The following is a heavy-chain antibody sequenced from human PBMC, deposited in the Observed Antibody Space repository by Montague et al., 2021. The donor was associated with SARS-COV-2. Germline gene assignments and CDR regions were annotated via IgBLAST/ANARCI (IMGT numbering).Heavy chain of an antibody. V-gene: IGHV4-39*01. D-gene: IGHD2-2*01. J-gene: IGHJ3*02. CDR1: GGSTSNSHYY. Sequence: SETLSLTCTVSGGSTSNSHYYCAWIRQPPGKGPEWIGSIYFNGHSYYNPSLKNRASISLDTSKNQYYLKLNSVAAADTAVYYCARQPPYQTGALDIWGQGTMVTVSS. CDR3: ARQPPYQTGALDI. CDR2: IYFNGHS.